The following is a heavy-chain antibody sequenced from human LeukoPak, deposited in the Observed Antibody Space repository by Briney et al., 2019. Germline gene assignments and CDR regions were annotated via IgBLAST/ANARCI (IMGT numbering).Heavy chain of an antibody. V-gene: IGHV3-48*01. D-gene: IGHD6-13*01. CDR2: ISSSGFTI. CDR3: ARLFRRIAAGGCFDP. Sequence: PGGSLRLSCAASGFTCSDYSMNWVRQAPGKGLEWVSYISSSGFTINYADSVKGRFTISRDNAKNSLYLQMNSLRAEDTAVYYCARLFRRIAAGGCFDPWGQGTLVTVSS. CDR1: GFTCSDYS. J-gene: IGHJ5*02.